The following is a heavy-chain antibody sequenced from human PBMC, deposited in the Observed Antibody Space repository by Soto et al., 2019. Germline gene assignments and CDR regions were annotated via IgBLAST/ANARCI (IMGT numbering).Heavy chain of an antibody. CDR3: ARQLQWLVPEPDFYYFDY. CDR1: GGSISSSSYY. Sequence: SETLSLTCTVSGGSISSSSYYWGWIRQPPGKGLEWIGSIYYSGSAYYNPSLKSRVTISVDTSKNQFSLKLSSVTAADTAVYYCARQLQWLVPEPDFYYFDYWGQGTLVTVYS. D-gene: IGHD6-19*01. CDR2: IYYSGSA. J-gene: IGHJ4*02. V-gene: IGHV4-39*01.